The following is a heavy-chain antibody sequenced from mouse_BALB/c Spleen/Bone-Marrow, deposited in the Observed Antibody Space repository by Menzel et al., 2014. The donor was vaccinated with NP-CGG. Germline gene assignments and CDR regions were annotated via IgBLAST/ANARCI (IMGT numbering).Heavy chain of an antibody. V-gene: IGHV5-9-3*01. CDR2: ISSGGSYT. D-gene: IGHD2-2*01. CDR3: ARGGGYDWYFDV. J-gene: IGHJ1*01. Sequence: EVQGVESGGGLVKPGGPLKLSCAAPGFTFSSYAMSWVRQTPEKRLEWVATISSGGSYTYYPDSVKGRFTISRDNAKNTLYLQMSSLRSEDTAMYYCARGGGYDWYFDVWGAGTTVTVSS. CDR1: GFTFSSYA.